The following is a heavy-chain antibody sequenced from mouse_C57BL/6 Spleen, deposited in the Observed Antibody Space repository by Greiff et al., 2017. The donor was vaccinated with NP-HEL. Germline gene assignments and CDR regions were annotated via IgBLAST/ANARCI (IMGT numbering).Heavy chain of an antibody. CDR2: IDPSDSYT. J-gene: IGHJ2*01. V-gene: IGHV1-50*01. CDR1: GYTFTSYW. Sequence: QVQLQQPGAELVKPGASVKLSCKASGYTFTSYWMQWVKQRPGQGLEWIGEIDPSDSYTNYNQKFKGKATLTAEKSSSTAYMQLSSLTSEDSAVYFCARFDYWGQGTTLTVSS. CDR3: ARFDY.